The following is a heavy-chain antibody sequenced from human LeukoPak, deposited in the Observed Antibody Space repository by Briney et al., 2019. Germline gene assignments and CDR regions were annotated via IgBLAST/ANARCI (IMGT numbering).Heavy chain of an antibody. V-gene: IGHV3-30*04. Sequence: SGGSLRLSCADSGFTFSSHTMHWIRQAPGKGLESVAVILYDGSDKYYADSVKGRFSISRDNSKNTLYLQMNGLRAEDTAVYYCARDWGYGSGTYYIDWGQGTLVTVSS. CDR2: ILYDGSDK. J-gene: IGHJ4*02. CDR3: ARDWGYGSGTYYID. D-gene: IGHD3-10*01. CDR1: GFTFSSHT.